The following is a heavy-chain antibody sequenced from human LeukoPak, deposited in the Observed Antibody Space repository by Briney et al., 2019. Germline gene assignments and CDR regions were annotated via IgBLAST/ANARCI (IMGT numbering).Heavy chain of an antibody. D-gene: IGHD3-10*01. J-gene: IGHJ5*02. Sequence: PSQTLSLTCAVSGGSISSGGYSWSWIRQPPGKGLEWIGYIYHSGSTYYNPSLKSRVTISVDTSKNQFSLKLSSVTAADTAVYYCARHPPVRGVHNWFDPWGQGTLVTVSS. CDR2: IYHSGST. CDR1: GGSISSGGYS. CDR3: ARHPPVRGVHNWFDP. V-gene: IGHV4-30-2*01.